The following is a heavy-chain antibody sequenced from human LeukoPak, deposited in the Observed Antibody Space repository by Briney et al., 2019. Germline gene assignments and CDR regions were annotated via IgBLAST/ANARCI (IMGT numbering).Heavy chain of an antibody. CDR3: AREAAARPEGFDY. CDR2: INPNSGGT. CDR1: GYTFTGYY. Sequence: GASVKVSCKASGYTFTGYYMHWVRQAPGQELEWMGWINPNSGGTNYAQKFQGRVTMTRDTSISTAYMELSRLRSDGTAVYYCAREAAARPEGFDYWGQGTLVTVSS. V-gene: IGHV1-2*02. J-gene: IGHJ4*02. D-gene: IGHD6-6*01.